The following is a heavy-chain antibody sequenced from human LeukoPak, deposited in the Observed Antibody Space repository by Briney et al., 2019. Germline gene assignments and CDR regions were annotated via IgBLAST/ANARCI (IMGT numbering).Heavy chain of an antibody. Sequence: GGSLRLSCAASGFSFSSHWMHGVREAPGKALVWVSRHRSSRNGLTYADSVKGRFTVSRDNAKNTLFLQMNSLRIEDTAVYFCVRGREVRGRSMDVWGKGTTVIVSP. J-gene: IGHJ6*04. CDR3: VRGREVRGRSMDV. CDR1: GFSFSSHW. D-gene: IGHD3-10*01. V-gene: IGHV3-74*03. CDR2: HRSSRNGL.